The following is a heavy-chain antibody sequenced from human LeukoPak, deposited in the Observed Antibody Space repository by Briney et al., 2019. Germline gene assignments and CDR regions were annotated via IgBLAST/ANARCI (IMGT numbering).Heavy chain of an antibody. Sequence: ETLSLTCAVSGGSISSSNWWSWVRQAPGKGLEWVGRIKSKTDGGTTDYAAPVKGRFTISRDDSKNTLYLQINSLKFEDTAIYYCTTTLGDYYDSSASSWGQGTLVTVSS. D-gene: IGHD3-22*01. CDR1: GGSISSSNW. CDR3: TTTLGDYYDSSASS. J-gene: IGHJ4*02. CDR2: IKSKTDGGTT. V-gene: IGHV3-15*01.